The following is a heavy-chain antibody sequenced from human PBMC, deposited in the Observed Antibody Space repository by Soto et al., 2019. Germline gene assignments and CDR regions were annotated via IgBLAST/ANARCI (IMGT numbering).Heavy chain of an antibody. V-gene: IGHV4-30-4*01. J-gene: IGHJ6*02. Sequence: PSETLSLTCTFSCGSFISGDYYWSWVRQPPGKGLEWIGYIYYTGSTFNNPSLKSRVSISIDTSKTQFSLKLSSVTAADTAVYYCARIHFGDEPSYYYYGMDVWGQGTTVTVS. D-gene: IGHD4-17*01. CDR2: IYYTGST. CDR3: ARIHFGDEPSYYYYGMDV. CDR1: CGSFISGDYY.